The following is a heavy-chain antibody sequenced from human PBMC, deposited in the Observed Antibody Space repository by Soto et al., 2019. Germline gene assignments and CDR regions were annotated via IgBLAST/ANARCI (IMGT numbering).Heavy chain of an antibody. CDR1: GFTFSSSP. J-gene: IGHJ4*02. V-gene: IGHV3-64*07. Sequence: EVQLVESGGDLVQPGGSLRLSCAASGFTFSSSPMHWVRQAPGKRPEYVSSISSKGGNTYYADSVKGRFTISRDNCKNTLYLQMGSLRNEDMAVYSCVVRHSSADSVYGGQGTQVTVSS. D-gene: IGHD3-22*01. CDR2: ISSKGGNT. CDR3: VVRHSSADSVY.